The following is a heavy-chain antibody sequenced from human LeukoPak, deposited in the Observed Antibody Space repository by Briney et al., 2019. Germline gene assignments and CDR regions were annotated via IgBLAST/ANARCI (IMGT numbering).Heavy chain of an antibody. CDR2: IYHSGST. D-gene: IGHD3-10*01. J-gene: IGHJ4*02. CDR3: ARDGTYGSFDH. V-gene: IGHV4-4*02. CDR1: GGSISTSNW. Sequence: PSGTLSLTCSVSGGSISTSNWWSWVRQAPGKGPEWMGEIYHSGSTHYNPSLQSRLTISIDKSKNHFSLNLKSVTAADTAVYYCARDGTYGSFDHWGQGILVTVSS.